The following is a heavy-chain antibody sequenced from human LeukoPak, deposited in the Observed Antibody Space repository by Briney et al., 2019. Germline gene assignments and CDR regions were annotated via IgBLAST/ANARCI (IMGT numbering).Heavy chain of an antibody. D-gene: IGHD4-23*01. Sequence: GGSLRLSCAASGFTFSSYAMSWVRQGPGKGLEWVSGISGGGGSTYNADSVKGRFTISRDNSKNTLYLQMNSLRAEDTAVYYCAKEDNGGNEWFDPWGQGTLVTVSS. J-gene: IGHJ5*02. V-gene: IGHV3-23*01. CDR2: ISGGGGST. CDR3: AKEDNGGNEWFDP. CDR1: GFTFSSYA.